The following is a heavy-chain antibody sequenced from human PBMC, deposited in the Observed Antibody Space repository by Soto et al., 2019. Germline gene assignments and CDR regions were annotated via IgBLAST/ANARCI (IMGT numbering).Heavy chain of an antibody. V-gene: IGHV3-64D*06. CDR1: GFTFSTYA. CDR2: ISSNGGST. Sequence: EVQLLESGGGLVQPGGSLRLSCSVSGFTFSTYAMNWVRQAPGKVLEYVSAISSNGGSTYYADSVTGRFTISRDNSKNTLYLQMSSLRAEYTAVYYCVKVAVGAATLYYFDYWGQGTLVTVSS. CDR3: VKVAVGAATLYYFDY. D-gene: IGHD2-15*01. J-gene: IGHJ4*02.